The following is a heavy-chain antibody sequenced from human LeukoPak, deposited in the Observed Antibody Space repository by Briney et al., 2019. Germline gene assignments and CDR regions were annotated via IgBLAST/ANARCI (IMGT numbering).Heavy chain of an antibody. V-gene: IGHV5-51*01. CDR2: IYPDDSDT. CDR3: ARQAYATNLDAFDI. J-gene: IGHJ3*02. D-gene: IGHD2-8*01. CDR1: GYSFISGYSFTTDY. Sequence: GESLKISCRGSGYSFISGYSFTTDYIGWVRQMPGKGLEWMGIIYPDDSDTTYSPSFQGQVTISVDKSITTAFLQWSSLKASDTAMYYCARQAYATNLDAFDIWGQGTMVTVSS.